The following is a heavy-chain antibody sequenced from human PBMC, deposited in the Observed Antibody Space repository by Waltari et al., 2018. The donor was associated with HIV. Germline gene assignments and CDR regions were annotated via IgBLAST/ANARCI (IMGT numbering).Heavy chain of an antibody. V-gene: IGHV3-23*01. CDR1: GFPFSIYS. J-gene: IGHJ4*02. Sequence: DVQLLESGGGFVQPGGSLRLSCAVSGFPFSIYSMYWVRQAPGKEPEWVSAISANGYKTFYTDSVRGRFTVSRDNPKSTLYLQMNNLRTEDTAAYFCVKEGGVGSIKEDYWGQGTLVTVSS. CDR3: VKEGGVGSIKEDY. D-gene: IGHD1-26*01. CDR2: ISANGYKT.